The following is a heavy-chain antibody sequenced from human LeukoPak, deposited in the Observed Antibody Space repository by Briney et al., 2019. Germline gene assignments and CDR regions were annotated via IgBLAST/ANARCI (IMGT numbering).Heavy chain of an antibody. D-gene: IGHD2-15*01. CDR2: IYHSGST. CDR1: GGLISISTYY. Sequence: PSETLSLTCTVSGGLISISTYYWGWIRQPPGKGLEWIGSIYHSGSTYYNPSLKSRVTISVDTSKNQFSLELSSVTAADTAVYYCAREKGDSVVVVAATSNWFDPWGQGTLVTVSS. CDR3: AREKGDSVVVVAATSNWFDP. V-gene: IGHV4-39*07. J-gene: IGHJ5*02.